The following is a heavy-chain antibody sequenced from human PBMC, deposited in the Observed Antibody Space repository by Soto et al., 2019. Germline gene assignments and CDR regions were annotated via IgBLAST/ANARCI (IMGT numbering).Heavy chain of an antibody. CDR2: ISYDGSNK. J-gene: IGHJ6*02. V-gene: IGHV3-30-3*01. CDR1: GFTFSSYA. D-gene: IGHD3-10*01. CDR3: AREKGERNYYGSGSYYYYYYGMDV. Sequence: GSLRLSCAASGFTFSSYAMHWVRQAPGKGLEWVAVISYDGSNKYYADSVKGRFTISRDNSKNTLYLQMNSLRAEDTAVYYCAREKGERNYYGSGSYYYYYYGMDVWGQGTTVTVSS.